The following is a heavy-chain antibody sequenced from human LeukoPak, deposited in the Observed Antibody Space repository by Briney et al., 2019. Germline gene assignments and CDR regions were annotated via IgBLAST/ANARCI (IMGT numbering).Heavy chain of an antibody. D-gene: IGHD3-10*01. J-gene: IGHJ4*02. V-gene: IGHV1-18*01. CDR3: ARGDYYGSGTYYKKTVDY. CDR1: GYTFTSYD. Sequence: GASVKVSCKASGYTFTSYDINWVRQAPGQGLEWMGWINAYNGNTNYAQKLQGRVTMTTDTSTSTAYMELRSLRSDDTAVYYCARGDYYGSGTYYKKTVDYWGQGTLVTVSS. CDR2: INAYNGNT.